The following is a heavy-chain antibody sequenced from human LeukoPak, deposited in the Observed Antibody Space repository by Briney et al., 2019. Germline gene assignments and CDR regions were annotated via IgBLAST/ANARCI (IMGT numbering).Heavy chain of an antibody. CDR3: ARGGGLDV. Sequence: PGGSLRLSCAASGFTFSSAWMSWVRQAPGKGLEWVASINHNGNVNYYVDSVKGRFTISRDNAKNSLYLQMSNLRAEDTAVYFCARGGGLDVWGQGATVTVSS. J-gene: IGHJ6*02. V-gene: IGHV3-7*03. D-gene: IGHD3-16*01. CDR1: GFTFSSAW. CDR2: INHNGNVN.